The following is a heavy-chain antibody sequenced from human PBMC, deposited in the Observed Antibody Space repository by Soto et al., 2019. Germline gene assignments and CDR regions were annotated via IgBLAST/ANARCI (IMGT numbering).Heavy chain of an antibody. CDR1: GFTFNSYS. CDR2: ISSFSNYM. D-gene: IGHD5-18*01. Sequence: PGGSLRLSCAVSGFTFNSYSMNWVRQAPGKGLEWVSSISSFSNYMYYTDSVKGRFTISRDNARNSLYLQINSLRDEDTAVYYCAREVRDTAVADFDYWGQGTLVTVSS. CDR3: AREVRDTAVADFDY. J-gene: IGHJ4*02. V-gene: IGHV3-21*01.